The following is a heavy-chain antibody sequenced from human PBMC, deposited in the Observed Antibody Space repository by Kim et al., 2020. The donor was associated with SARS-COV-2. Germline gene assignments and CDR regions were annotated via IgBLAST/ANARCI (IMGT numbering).Heavy chain of an antibody. CDR1: GLTFSNAW. CDR2: IGGDGNGI. J-gene: IGHJ5*02. Sequence: GGSLRLSCEVSGLTFSNAWMHWVRQAPGKGLVWVSRIGGDGNGIGYADSVKGRFTVSRDNAENTLYLQMTGLRVDDTAVYFCAHDFVLYTGSWGQGTLVTVSS. CDR3: AHDFVLYTGS. V-gene: IGHV3-74*01. D-gene: IGHD3-16*01.